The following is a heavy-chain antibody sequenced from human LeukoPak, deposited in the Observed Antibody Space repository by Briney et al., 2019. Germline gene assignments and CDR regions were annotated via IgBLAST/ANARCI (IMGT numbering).Heavy chain of an antibody. V-gene: IGHV3-15*01. D-gene: IGHD3-10*01. Sequence: PGGSLRLSCAASEFTFSNAWMSWVRQAPGKGLEWVGRIKSKTDGGTTDYAAPVKGRFTISRDDSKNTLYLQMNSLKTEDTAVYYCTAYYYGSGSYPYRFDYWGQGTLVTVSS. J-gene: IGHJ4*02. CDR1: EFTFSNAW. CDR2: IKSKTDGGTT. CDR3: TAYYYGSGSYPYRFDY.